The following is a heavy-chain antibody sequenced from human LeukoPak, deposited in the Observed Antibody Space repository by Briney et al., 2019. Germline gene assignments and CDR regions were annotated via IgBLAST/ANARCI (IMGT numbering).Heavy chain of an antibody. V-gene: IGHV4-34*01. CDR3: ARLSITMIVSY. D-gene: IGHD3-22*01. J-gene: IGHJ4*02. CDR1: GGSFSGYY. CDR2: INHSGST. Sequence: PSETLSLTCAVYGGSFSGYYWSWIRQPPGKGLEWIGEINHSGSTNYNPSLKSRVTISVDTSKNQFSLKLSSVTAADTAVYYCARLSITMIVSYWGQGTLVTVSS.